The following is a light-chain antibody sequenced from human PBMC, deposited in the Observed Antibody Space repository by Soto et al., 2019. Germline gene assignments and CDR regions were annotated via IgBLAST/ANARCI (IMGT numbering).Light chain of an antibody. CDR3: QHYKTYSRT. V-gene: IGKV1-5*03. CDR2: KTS. Sequence: DIQMTQSPSTLSASVGDRVTITCRASQSISPWLAWYQQKPGKAPKVLIYKTSTLHSGVPSRFSGSGSGTEFTLTISILQPDDFATYYCQHYKTYSRTFGQGTKVEI. J-gene: IGKJ1*01. CDR1: QSISPW.